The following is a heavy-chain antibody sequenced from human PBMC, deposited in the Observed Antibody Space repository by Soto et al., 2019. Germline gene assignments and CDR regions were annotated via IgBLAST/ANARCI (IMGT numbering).Heavy chain of an antibody. V-gene: IGHV4-59*01. CDR2: IYYSGST. CDR3: ARFRADSSSWGSTFFDY. J-gene: IGHJ4*02. CDR1: GGSISSYY. D-gene: IGHD6-6*01. Sequence: SETLSLTCTVSGGSISSYYWSWIRQPPGKGLEWIGYIYYSGSTNYNLSLKSRVTISVDTSKNQFSLKLSSVTAADTAVYYCARFRADSSSWGSTFFDYWGQGTLVTVSS.